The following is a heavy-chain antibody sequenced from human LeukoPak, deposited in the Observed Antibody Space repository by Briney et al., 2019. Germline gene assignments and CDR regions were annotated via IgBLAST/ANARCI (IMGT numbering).Heavy chain of an antibody. Sequence: SETLSLTCTVSGGSISSNYWSWIRQPPGKGLEWIGYIYYSGSTNYNPSLKSRVTISVDTSKNQFSLKLSSVTAADTAVYYCARDPTYYYDSSGYYYGFLNWGQGTLVTVSS. CDR2: IYYSGST. D-gene: IGHD3-22*01. J-gene: IGHJ4*02. V-gene: IGHV4-59*01. CDR1: GGSISSNY. CDR3: ARDPTYYYDSSGYYYGFLN.